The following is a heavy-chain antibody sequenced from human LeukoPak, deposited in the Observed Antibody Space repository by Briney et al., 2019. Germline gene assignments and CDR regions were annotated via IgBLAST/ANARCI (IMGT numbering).Heavy chain of an antibody. CDR1: GGSISSNNYY. Sequence: PSETLSLTCTVSGGSISSNNYYWSWIRQPAGKGLEWIGRIYTSGSTNYNPSLKSRVTISVDTSKNQFSLQLTSVTAADTAVYYCADSGGYWGQGTLVTVSS. V-gene: IGHV4-61*02. CDR2: IYTSGST. D-gene: IGHD3-10*01. J-gene: IGHJ4*02. CDR3: ADSGGY.